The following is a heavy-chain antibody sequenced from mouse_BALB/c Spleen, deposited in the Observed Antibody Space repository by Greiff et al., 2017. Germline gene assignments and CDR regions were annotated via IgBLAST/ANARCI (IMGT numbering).Heavy chain of an antibody. CDR2: ISSGSSTI. D-gene: IGHD1-1*01. V-gene: IGHV5-17*02. J-gene: IGHJ3*01. Sequence: EVQVVESGGGLVQPGGSRKLSCAASGFTFSSFGMHWVRQAPEKGLEWVAYISSGSSTIYYADTVKGRFTISRDNPKNTLFLQMTSLRSEDTAMYYCATGSSWFAYWGQGTLVTVSA. CDR3: ATGSSWFAY. CDR1: GFTFSSFG.